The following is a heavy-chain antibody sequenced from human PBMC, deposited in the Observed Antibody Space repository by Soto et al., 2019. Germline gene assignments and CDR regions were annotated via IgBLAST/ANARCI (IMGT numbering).Heavy chain of an antibody. CDR1: GVTVSSNY. V-gene: IGHV3-66*01. J-gene: IGHJ4*02. D-gene: IGHD3-10*01. Sequence: EVQLVESGGGLVQPGGSLRLSCAASGVTVSSNYMSWVRQAPGKGLEWVSLIYSDGTTYYADSVKGRFTISRDNYKNTLYLQMNSLRAEDTAVYFCARDRSGSNWGQGNLVTVSS. CDR3: ARDRSGSN. CDR2: IYSDGTT.